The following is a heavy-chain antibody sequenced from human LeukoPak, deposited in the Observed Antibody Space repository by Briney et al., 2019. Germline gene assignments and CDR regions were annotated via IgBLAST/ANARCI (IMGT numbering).Heavy chain of an antibody. CDR3: ARTSGYSDY. V-gene: IGHV3-23*01. Sequence: GGSLRLSSAASGFTFTNYAMSWLRQAPGKGLEWVSTYSGTGTDTYSADSVKGRFTTSRDNSRNTLSLLMNSLRAEDTAVYYCARTSGYSDYWGQGTLVTVSS. J-gene: IGHJ4*02. D-gene: IGHD3-3*01. CDR1: GFTFTNYA. CDR2: YSGTGTDT.